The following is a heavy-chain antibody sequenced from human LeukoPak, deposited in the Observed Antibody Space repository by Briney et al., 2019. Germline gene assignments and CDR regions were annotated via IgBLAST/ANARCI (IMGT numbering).Heavy chain of an antibody. D-gene: IGHD2-2*01. CDR3: ARDTSSVTPPHN. V-gene: IGHV4-59*01. Sequence: SETLSLTCTVSGGSISSYYWSWIRQPPGKGLEWIGYIYYSGSTNYNPSLKSRVTISVDTSKNQFSLKLSSVTAADTAVYYCARDTSSVTPPHNWGQGTLVTVSS. CDR2: IYYSGST. J-gene: IGHJ4*02. CDR1: GGSISSYY.